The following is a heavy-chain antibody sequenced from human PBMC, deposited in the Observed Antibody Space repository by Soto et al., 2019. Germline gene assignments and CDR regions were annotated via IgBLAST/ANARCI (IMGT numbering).Heavy chain of an antibody. Sequence: PSETLSLTCTVSGGSMNYYYWSWIRQSPGKGLEWIGYVYYSGTTYYNPSLQSRVTISIDTSQNQFSLKLRSVTAADSAIYYCARAGRSCYSHLVSWFDPWGQGTLVTVSS. D-gene: IGHD2-15*01. CDR2: VYYSGTT. V-gene: IGHV4-59*01. J-gene: IGHJ5*02. CDR1: GGSMNYYY. CDR3: ARAGRSCYSHLVSWFDP.